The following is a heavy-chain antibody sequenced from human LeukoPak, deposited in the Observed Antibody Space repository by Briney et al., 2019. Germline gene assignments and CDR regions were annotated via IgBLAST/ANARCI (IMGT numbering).Heavy chain of an antibody. CDR1: GFTFSSYG. CDR2: ISYDGSNK. J-gene: IGHJ4*02. CDR3: ARVGRLQYGDYVAFGY. Sequence: GGSLRLSCAASGFTFSSYGMHWVRQAPGKGLEWVAVISYDGSNKYYAGSVKGRFTLSRDNAKNSLYLQMNSLRAEDTAVYYCARVGRLQYGDYVAFGYWGQGALVTVSS. D-gene: IGHD4-17*01. V-gene: IGHV3-30*03.